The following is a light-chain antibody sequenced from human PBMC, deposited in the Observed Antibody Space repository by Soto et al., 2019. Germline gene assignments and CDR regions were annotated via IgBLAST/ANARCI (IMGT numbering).Light chain of an antibody. CDR3: AVWDDSWNAWV. J-gene: IGLJ3*02. Sequence: QSVLTQPPSASGTPGQSVTISCSGSTSNIGSNTVNWYQQLPGTAPKLLVYSNDQRPSGVPDRFSASKSGTSAFLAISGLQPEDEADYDCAVWDDSWNAWVFGGGTKLTVL. CDR2: SND. V-gene: IGLV1-44*01. CDR1: TSNIGSNT.